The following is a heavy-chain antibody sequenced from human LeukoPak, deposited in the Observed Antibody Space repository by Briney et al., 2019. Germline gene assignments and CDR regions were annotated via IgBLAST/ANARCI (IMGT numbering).Heavy chain of an antibody. CDR2: INTDGSST. J-gene: IGHJ4*02. CDR1: GFTFSSYW. D-gene: IGHD1-26*01. Sequence: GGSLRLSCAASGFTFSSYWMHWVRQAPGKGLVWVSRINTDGSSTTYADSVKGRFSISRDNAKNTLYLQMNSLRAEDTAVYYCARGYSGSYRVDYWGQGTLVTVSS. V-gene: IGHV3-74*01. CDR3: ARGYSGSYRVDY.